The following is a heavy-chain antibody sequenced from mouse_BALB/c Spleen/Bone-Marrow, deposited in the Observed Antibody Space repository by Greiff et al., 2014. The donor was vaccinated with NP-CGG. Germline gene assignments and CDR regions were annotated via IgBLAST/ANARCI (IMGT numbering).Heavy chain of an antibody. CDR3: TRSSNYPFFAY. D-gene: IGHD2-5*01. J-gene: IGHJ3*01. Sequence: QVQLKESGAELAKPGASVKMSCKASGYSFNNYWMHWVKQRPGQGLEWIGYISPSTGYSEYNQKFKDKATLTADKSSNISYMQLSSLTSDNSAFYYSTRSSNYPFFAYWGQQTLITISA. CDR2: ISPSTGYS. V-gene: IGHV1-7*01. CDR1: GYSFNNYW.